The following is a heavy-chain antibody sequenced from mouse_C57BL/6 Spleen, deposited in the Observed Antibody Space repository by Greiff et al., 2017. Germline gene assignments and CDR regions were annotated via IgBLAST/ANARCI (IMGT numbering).Heavy chain of an antibody. D-gene: IGHD2-14*01. V-gene: IGHV1-67*01. Sequence: QVQLKKVGQERVRPVVSVKISCKGSGYTFTDYAMHWVKQSHAKSLEWIGVISTYYGDASYNQKFKDKATMTVDKSSSTAYMELARLTSEDSAVYYCARSGGNFDYWGQGTTLTVSS. CDR3: ARSGGNFDY. CDR2: ISTYYGDA. J-gene: IGHJ2*01. CDR1: GYTFTDYA.